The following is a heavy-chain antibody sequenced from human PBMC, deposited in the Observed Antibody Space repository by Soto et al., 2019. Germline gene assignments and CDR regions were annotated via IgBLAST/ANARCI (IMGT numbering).Heavy chain of an antibody. CDR2: IYYSGET. V-gene: IGHV4-39*01. CDR1: GVSLSGTSYY. Sequence: LSLPCTVSGVSLSGTSYYWGWIRQTPAKGLEWIGTIYYSGETFYNPSLKSRVTISIDTSKNHFSLNLTSVTAADTAIYYCARHGSFWGQGALVTVSS. J-gene: IGHJ1*01. D-gene: IGHD3-16*02. CDR3: ARHGSF.